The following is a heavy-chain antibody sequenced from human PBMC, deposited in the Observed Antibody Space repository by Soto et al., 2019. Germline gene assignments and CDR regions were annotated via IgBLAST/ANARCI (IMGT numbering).Heavy chain of an antibody. J-gene: IGHJ6*02. Sequence: GESLKISCXGSGYSFTSYWISWVRQMPGKGLEWMGRIDPSDSYTNYSPSFQGHVTISADKSISTAYLQWSSLKASDTAMYYCARVLGAPYSSSGYYYYGMDVWGQGTTVTVSS. CDR3: ARVLGAPYSSSGYYYYGMDV. CDR2: IDPSDSYT. V-gene: IGHV5-10-1*01. CDR1: GYSFTSYW. D-gene: IGHD6-6*01.